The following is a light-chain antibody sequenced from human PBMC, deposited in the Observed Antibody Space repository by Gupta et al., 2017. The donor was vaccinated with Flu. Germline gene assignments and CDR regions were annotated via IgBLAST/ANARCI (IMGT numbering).Light chain of an antibody. CDR3: SSYAGSSDSVV. CDR2: DVS. J-gene: IGLJ2*01. CDR1: NSDIGFYNY. Sequence: QSALTQPPSASGSLGQSVTVSCRGTNSDIGFYNYVSWYQQHPGEAPKLMIYDVSERPSGVPDRFSGSRSGNTASLTVSGLQADDEADYYCSSYAGSSDSVVFGGGTKLTVL. V-gene: IGLV2-8*01.